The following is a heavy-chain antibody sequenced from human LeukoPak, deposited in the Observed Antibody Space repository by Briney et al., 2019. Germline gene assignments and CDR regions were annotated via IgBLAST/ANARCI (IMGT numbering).Heavy chain of an antibody. Sequence: GGSLRLSCAASGFTFSSYAMSWVRQAPGKGLVWVSRIHNEGTGATYADSVKGRFTISRDNAKNTLFLQMNSLRAEDTGTYYCVRDQNYQLRLWGQGTLVTVSS. CDR2: IHNEGTGA. CDR1: GFTFSSYA. CDR3: VRDQNYQLRL. J-gene: IGHJ4*02. D-gene: IGHD2-2*01. V-gene: IGHV3-74*03.